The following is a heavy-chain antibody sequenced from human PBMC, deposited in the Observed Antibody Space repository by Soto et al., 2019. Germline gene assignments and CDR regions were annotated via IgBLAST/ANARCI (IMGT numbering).Heavy chain of an antibody. J-gene: IGHJ2*01. D-gene: IGHD3-10*01. CDR3: ARAFLWSQWYFDL. V-gene: IGHV1-69*01. Sequence: QVQLVQSGAEVKKPGSSVKVSCKASGGTFSSYAISWVRQAPGQGLEWMGGIIPIFGTANYAQKFQGRVTITADESTSTAYMELISLSSEDTAVYYCARAFLWSQWYFDLWGRGTLVTVSS. CDR1: GGTFSSYA. CDR2: IIPIFGTA.